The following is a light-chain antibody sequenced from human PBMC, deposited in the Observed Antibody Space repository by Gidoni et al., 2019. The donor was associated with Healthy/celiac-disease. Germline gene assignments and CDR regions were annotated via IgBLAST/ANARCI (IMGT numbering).Light chain of an antibody. CDR1: SSDVRGYNH. Sequence: QSALTQPASVSGSPGQSITISCTGTSSDVRGYNHVSWYQQHPGKAPKLMIYEVSNRPSGVSNRFSGSKSGNTASLTISGLQAEDEADYYCSSYTSSSTLVVCGGGTKLTVL. CDR3: SSYTSSSTLVV. CDR2: EVS. J-gene: IGLJ2*01. V-gene: IGLV2-14*01.